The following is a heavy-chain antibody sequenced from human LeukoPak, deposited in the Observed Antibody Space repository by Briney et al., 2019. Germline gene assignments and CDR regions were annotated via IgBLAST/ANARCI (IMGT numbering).Heavy chain of an antibody. CDR2: ISYDGSNK. Sequence: GGSLRLSCAASGFTFSSYAMHWVRQAPGKGLEWVAVISYDGSNKYYADSVKGRFTISRDNSKNTLYLQMNSLRAEDTAVYYCARSGRVITTFFGFWGQGTLVTVSS. V-gene: IGHV3-30-3*01. CDR1: GFTFSSYA. CDR3: ARSGRVITTFFGF. D-gene: IGHD3-22*01. J-gene: IGHJ4*02.